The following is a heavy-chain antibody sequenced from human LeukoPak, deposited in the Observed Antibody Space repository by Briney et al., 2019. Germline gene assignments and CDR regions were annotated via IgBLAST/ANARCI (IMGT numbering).Heavy chain of an antibody. D-gene: IGHD1/OR15-1a*01. V-gene: IGHV3-7*01. Sequence: GGSLRLPCAASGFTFSSYWMSWVRQAPGKGLEWVANIRQDGSVQNYVDSVKGRFTISRDNPKNSVYLQMSSLRAEDTAVYYCLVTTSSRGFDYWGQGTLVTVSS. CDR1: GFTFSSYW. CDR3: LVTTSSRGFDY. CDR2: IRQDGSVQ. J-gene: IGHJ4*02.